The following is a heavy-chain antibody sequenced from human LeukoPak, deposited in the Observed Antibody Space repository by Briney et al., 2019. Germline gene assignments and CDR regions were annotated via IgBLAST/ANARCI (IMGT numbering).Heavy chain of an antibody. D-gene: IGHD2-15*01. J-gene: IGHJ4*02. CDR2: ISGSGGST. CDR3: AKDPFVCCSGGSCYDRSYYFDY. CDR1: GFTFSSYA. Sequence: PGGSLRLSCAASGFTFSSYAMSWVRQALGKGLEWVSAISGSGGSTYYADSVKGRFTISRDNSKNTLYLQMNSLRAEDTAVYYRAKDPFVCCSGGSCYDRSYYFDYWGQGTLVTVSS. V-gene: IGHV3-23*01.